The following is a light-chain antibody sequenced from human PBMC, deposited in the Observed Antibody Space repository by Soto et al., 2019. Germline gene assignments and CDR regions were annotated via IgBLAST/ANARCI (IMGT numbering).Light chain of an antibody. CDR1: ESISDC. CDR3: QQYSGYSGVT. Sequence: DIQMTQSPSTLSASAGDRVTITCRASESISDCLAWYQQKPGKAPKLLIYKASTLVSGVPSRFSGTGSETEFTLTLTSLQPDDAATYYCQQYSGYSGVTFGGGTQVVIK. J-gene: IGKJ4*01. CDR2: KAS. V-gene: IGKV1-5*03.